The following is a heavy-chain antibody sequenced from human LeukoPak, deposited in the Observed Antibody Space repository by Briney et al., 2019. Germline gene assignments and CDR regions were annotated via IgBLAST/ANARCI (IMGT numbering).Heavy chain of an antibody. Sequence: ASVKVSCKASGGTFSSYAISWVRQAPGQGLEWMGGINPIFGTANYAQKFQGRVTITADESTSTAYMELSSLRSEDTAVYYCARGAMLGYCSGGSCYTFDYWGQGTLVTVSS. CDR2: INPIFGTA. V-gene: IGHV1-69*13. J-gene: IGHJ4*02. CDR1: GGTFSSYA. CDR3: ARGAMLGYCSGGSCYTFDY. D-gene: IGHD2-15*01.